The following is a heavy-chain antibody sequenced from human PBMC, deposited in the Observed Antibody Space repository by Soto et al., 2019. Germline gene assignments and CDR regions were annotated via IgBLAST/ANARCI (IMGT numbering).Heavy chain of an antibody. V-gene: IGHV3-23*01. J-gene: IGHJ6*02. D-gene: IGHD6-13*01. Sequence: GGSLRLSCAASGFTFSSYAMSWVRQAPGKGLEWVSAISGSGGSRYYADSVKGRFTISRDNSKNTLYLQMNSLRADDTAIDQFARRLDECAGKGRSMDVWGQGTTVTVSS. CDR1: GFTFSSYA. CDR3: ARRLDECAGKGRSMDV. CDR2: ISGSGGSR.